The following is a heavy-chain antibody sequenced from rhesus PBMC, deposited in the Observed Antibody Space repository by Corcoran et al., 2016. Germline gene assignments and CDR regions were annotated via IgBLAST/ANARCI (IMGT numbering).Heavy chain of an antibody. J-gene: IGHJ4*01. CDR2: ISGSGEST. CDR1: GGSISSNY. V-gene: IGHV4-173*01. Sequence: QLQLQESGPGLVKPSETLSLTCAVSGGSISSNYWSWIRQPPGRGLGWRGRISGSGESTHYNPSLKSRVTISTDTSKNQFSLKLISVTAADTAVYYCARGRIAAGASYPWGQGVLVTVSS. D-gene: IGHD6-13*01. CDR3: ARGRIAAGASYP.